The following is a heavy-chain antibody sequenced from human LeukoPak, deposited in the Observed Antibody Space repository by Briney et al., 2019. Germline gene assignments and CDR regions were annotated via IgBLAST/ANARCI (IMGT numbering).Heavy chain of an antibody. J-gene: IGHJ4*02. CDR3: ARISGRVSY. V-gene: IGHV4-59*01. CDR2: IYYTGST. D-gene: IGHD5-12*01. Sequence: SETLSLTCTVSGGSMSNYYWSWIRQPPGKGLEWIGNIYYTGSTNDNPSLKSRVTISVDTSKNQFSLKLSSVTAADTAVYYCARISGRVSYWGQGTLVTVSS. CDR1: GGSMSNYY.